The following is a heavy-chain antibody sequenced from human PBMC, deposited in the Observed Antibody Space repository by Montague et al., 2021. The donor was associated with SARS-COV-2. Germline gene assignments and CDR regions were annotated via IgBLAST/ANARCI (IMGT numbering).Heavy chain of an antibody. D-gene: IGHD3-10*02. V-gene: IGHV4-59*01. CDR2: IYYSGST. J-gene: IGHJ3*02. CDR3: ARTSFYFYVVGKYHGPFDI. CDR1: GDSISTYS. Sequence: SETLSLTCAVSGDSISTYSWSWIRQPPGKELEWIGYIYYSGSTNSNPSLTSRVTISVATSKNQFSLKPTSVTAANTALYSCARTSFYFYVVGKYHGPFDIWGQGTMVTVSS.